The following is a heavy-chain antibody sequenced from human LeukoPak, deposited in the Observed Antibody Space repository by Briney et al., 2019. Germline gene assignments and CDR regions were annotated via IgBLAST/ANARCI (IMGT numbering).Heavy chain of an antibody. J-gene: IGHJ4*02. CDR1: GYSFSSYW. CDR2: IDPSDSYT. D-gene: IGHD1-14*01. CDR3: ARHTITDY. V-gene: IGHV5-10-1*01. Sequence: GESLKISCKGSGYSFSSYWINWVRQMPGKGLEWMGRIDPSDSYTNYNPSFQGHVTISADKSISTAYLQWSSLMASDTAMYYCARHTITDYWGQGTQVTVSS.